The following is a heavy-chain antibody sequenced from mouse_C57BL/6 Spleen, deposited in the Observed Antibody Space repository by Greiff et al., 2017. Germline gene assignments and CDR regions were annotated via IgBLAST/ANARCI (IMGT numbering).Heavy chain of an antibody. CDR3: ARGDYGNYAMDY. V-gene: IGHV1-26*01. D-gene: IGHD2-1*01. J-gene: IGHJ4*01. Sequence: EVQLQQSGPELVKPGASVKISCKASGYTFTDYYMNWVKQSHGKSLEWIGDINPNNGGTSYNQKFKGKATLTVDKSSSTAYTELRSLTSEDSAVYYCARGDYGNYAMDYWGQGTSVTVSS. CDR2: INPNNGGT. CDR1: GYTFTDYY.